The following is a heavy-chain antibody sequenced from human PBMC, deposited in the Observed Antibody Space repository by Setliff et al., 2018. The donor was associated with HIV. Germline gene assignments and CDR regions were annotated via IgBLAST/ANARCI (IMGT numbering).Heavy chain of an antibody. CDR1: GFTFRTYW. V-gene: IGHV3-74*01. Sequence: GGSLRLSCGASGFTFRTYWMHWVRQVPGKGLVWVSHITGDGSATSYADSVKGRFTISRDNARNTLYLQMNSLRAEDTAVYYCARNPYGDLYYYYGMDVWGQGTTVTVSS. J-gene: IGHJ6*02. D-gene: IGHD4-17*01. CDR2: ITGDGSAT. CDR3: ARNPYGDLYYYYGMDV.